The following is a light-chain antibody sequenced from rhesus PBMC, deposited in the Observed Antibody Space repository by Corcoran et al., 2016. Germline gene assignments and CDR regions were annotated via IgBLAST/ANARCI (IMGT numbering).Light chain of an antibody. CDR3: QQSVNSPYS. CDR1: ERVSFFGINL. V-gene: IGKV7-13*01. CDR2: NTS. Sequence: DIVLTQSPASLAVSPGQRATITCRASERVSFFGINLIHWYQQKPGQTPKIRIYNTSQKNTGGQARFSGGGSGTDFTRTINPVEADDAAYSYCQQSVNSPYSFGQGTKLEI. J-gene: IGKJ2*01.